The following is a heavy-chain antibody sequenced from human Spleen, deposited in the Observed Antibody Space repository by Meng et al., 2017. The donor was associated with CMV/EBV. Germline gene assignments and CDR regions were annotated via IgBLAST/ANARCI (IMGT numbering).Heavy chain of an antibody. V-gene: IGHV1-18*01. CDR3: ARDLTEYQPYFDY. D-gene: IGHD2-2*01. CDR1: GYTFTSYG. J-gene: IGHJ4*02. Sequence: ASVKVSCKASGYTFTSYGINWVRQAPGQGLEWMGWISAYSGNTNYAQKLQRRVSMTTDTSTSTAYMELRSLRSDDTAEYYCARDLTEYQPYFDYWGQGTLVTVPQ. CDR2: ISAYSGNT.